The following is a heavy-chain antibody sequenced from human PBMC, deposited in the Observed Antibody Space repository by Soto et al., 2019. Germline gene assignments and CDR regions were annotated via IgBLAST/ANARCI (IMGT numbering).Heavy chain of an antibody. CDR1: GGSISSYY. J-gene: IGHJ6*02. CDR3: ARYKSNYYYGMDV. Sequence: SETLSLTCTVSGGSISSYYWSWIRQPPGMGLEWIGYIYYIGSTNYNPSLNIRVTISVDTSKNQFSLMLSSVTAADTAVYYCARYKSNYYYGMDVWGQGTTVTVSS. CDR2: IYYIGST. D-gene: IGHD1-20*01. V-gene: IGHV4-59*01.